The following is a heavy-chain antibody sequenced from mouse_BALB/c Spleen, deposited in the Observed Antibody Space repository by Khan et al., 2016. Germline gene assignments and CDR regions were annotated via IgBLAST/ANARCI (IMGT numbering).Heavy chain of an antibody. Sequence: QVQLQQSGAELVRPGTSVKISCKASGYTFTNYWLGWVKQRPGHGLEWIGDIYPGGGYTNYNEKFKGKATLTADTSSSTAYMQLSSLTSEDSAVYFYAIFYYGSSYWYFDVWGAGTTVTVSS. CDR1: GYTFTNYW. CDR3: AIFYYGSSYWYFDV. D-gene: IGHD1-1*01. V-gene: IGHV1-63*02. CDR2: IYPGGGYT. J-gene: IGHJ1*01.